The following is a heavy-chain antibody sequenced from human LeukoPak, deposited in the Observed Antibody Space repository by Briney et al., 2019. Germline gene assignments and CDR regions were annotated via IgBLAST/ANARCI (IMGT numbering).Heavy chain of an antibody. Sequence: ASVKVSCKASGYTFTGYYMHWMRQAPGQGLEWMGRINPSSGDTNYAQKFQGRVTMTRDTSISTAYMELRRLRSDDTAVYYCARGVEVPDFDYWGQGTLVTVSS. CDR3: ARGVEVPDFDY. D-gene: IGHD2-15*01. V-gene: IGHV1-2*06. CDR2: INPSSGDT. CDR1: GYTFTGYY. J-gene: IGHJ4*02.